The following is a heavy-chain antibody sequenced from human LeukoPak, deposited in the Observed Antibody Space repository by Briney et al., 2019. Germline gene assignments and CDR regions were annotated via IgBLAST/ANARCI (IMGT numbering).Heavy chain of an antibody. Sequence: RGASVKVSCKASGYTFTSYDINWVRQATGQGLEWMGWMNPNSGNTGYAQKFQGRVTITRNTSISTAYMELSSLRSEDTAVYYCARLSYCSGGSCYLNAFDIWGQGTMVTVSS. D-gene: IGHD2-15*01. CDR3: ARLSYCSGGSCYLNAFDI. CDR2: MNPNSGNT. V-gene: IGHV1-8*03. CDR1: GYTFTSYD. J-gene: IGHJ3*02.